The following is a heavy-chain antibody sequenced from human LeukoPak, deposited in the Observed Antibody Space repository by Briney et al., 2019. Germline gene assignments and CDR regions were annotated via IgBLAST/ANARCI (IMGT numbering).Heavy chain of an antibody. J-gene: IGHJ3*02. Sequence: TGGSLRPSCAASGFTFDDYAVHWVRQAPGKGLEWVSGISWNSGSIGYADSVKGRFTISRDNAKNSLYLQMNGLRAEDMALYYCAKDKGEEVTSGDAFDIWGQGTMVAVSS. CDR3: AKDKGEEVTSGDAFDI. V-gene: IGHV3-9*03. CDR2: ISWNSGSI. D-gene: IGHD4-17*01. CDR1: GFTFDDYA.